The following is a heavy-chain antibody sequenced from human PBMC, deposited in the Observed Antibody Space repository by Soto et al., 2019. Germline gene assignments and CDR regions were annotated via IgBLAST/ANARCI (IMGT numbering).Heavy chain of an antibody. Sequence: QITLKESGPTLVKPTQTLTLTCTFSGFSLSTSGVGVGWIRQPPGKALEWLALIYWNDDKRYSPSLKSRLTITKDTSKNQVVLTMTNMDPVDTATYYCAHEYYEFWSGHWPTLYWGQGTLVTVSS. CDR3: AHEYYEFWSGHWPTLY. CDR2: IYWNDDK. V-gene: IGHV2-5*01. CDR1: GFSLSTSGVG. J-gene: IGHJ4*02. D-gene: IGHD3-3*01.